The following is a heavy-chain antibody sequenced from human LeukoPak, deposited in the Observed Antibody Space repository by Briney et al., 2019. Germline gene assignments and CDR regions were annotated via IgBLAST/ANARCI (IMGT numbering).Heavy chain of an antibody. J-gene: IGHJ3*02. V-gene: IGHV3-30*18. CDR3: AKDSGIAVAGTLRAFDI. Sequence: GGSLRLSCAVSGFTFSGDWMHWVRQAPGKGLEWVAVISYDGSNKYFADSVKGRFTISRDNSKNTLYLQMNSLRAEDTAVYYCAKDSGIAVAGTLRAFDIWGQGTMVTVSS. D-gene: IGHD6-19*01. CDR1: GFTFSGDW. CDR2: ISYDGSNK.